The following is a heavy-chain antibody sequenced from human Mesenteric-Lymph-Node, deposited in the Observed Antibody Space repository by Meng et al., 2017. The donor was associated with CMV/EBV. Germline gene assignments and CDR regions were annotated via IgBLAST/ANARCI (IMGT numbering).Heavy chain of an antibody. Sequence: KVFCKGSGYTFTSYWIGWVRQMPGKGLEWMGIIYPGDSDTRYSPSFQGQVTISADKSISTAYLQWSSLKASDTAMYYCARQGSSGWDRIDYWGQGTLVTVSS. CDR1: GYTFTSYW. D-gene: IGHD6-19*01. CDR3: ARQGSSGWDRIDY. CDR2: IYPGDSDT. J-gene: IGHJ4*02. V-gene: IGHV5-51*01.